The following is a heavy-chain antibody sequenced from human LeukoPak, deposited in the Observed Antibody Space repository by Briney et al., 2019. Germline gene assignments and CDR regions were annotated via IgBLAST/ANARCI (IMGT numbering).Heavy chain of an antibody. CDR1: GFTFSSYW. CDR3: ARDRSDILTGYNDAFDM. Sequence: GGSLRLSCADSGFTFSSYWMSWVRQAPGKGPEWVANIKPDGRENYYVDSVKGRFTISRDNAKKSLYLQMNSLRAEDTAVYYCARDRSDILTGYNDAFDMWGRGTVVTVSS. CDR2: IKPDGREN. D-gene: IGHD3-9*01. J-gene: IGHJ3*02. V-gene: IGHV3-7*01.